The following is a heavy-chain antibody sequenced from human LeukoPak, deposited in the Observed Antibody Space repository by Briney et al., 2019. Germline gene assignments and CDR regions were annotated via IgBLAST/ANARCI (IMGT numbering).Heavy chain of an antibody. CDR2: IRFDGSNK. J-gene: IGHJ3*02. D-gene: IGHD5-12*01. Sequence: GGSLRLSCAASGFTFSSYGMHWVRQAPGKGLEWVAFIRFDGSNKYYADSVKGRFTISRDNSKNTLYLQMNSLRSDDTAVYYCARAGYSGYDYPLDAFDIWGQGTMVTVSS. V-gene: IGHV3-30*02. CDR3: ARAGYSGYDYPLDAFDI. CDR1: GFTFSSYG.